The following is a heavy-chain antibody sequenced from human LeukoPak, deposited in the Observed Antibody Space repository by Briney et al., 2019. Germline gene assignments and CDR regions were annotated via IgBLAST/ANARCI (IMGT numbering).Heavy chain of an antibody. CDR1: GFPFSNAW. D-gene: IGHD3-10*01. Sequence: GGSLRLSCAASGFPFSNAWMSWVRQAPGKGLEWVGRIKNKTDGGKTDYAAPVQGRFSISRDDSENTLYLQMNGLNTEDTAVYYCSTVSPYYGSGTTSPDSWGQGTLVVVSS. J-gene: IGHJ4*02. V-gene: IGHV3-15*01. CDR3: STVSPYYGSGTTSPDS. CDR2: IKNKTDGGKT.